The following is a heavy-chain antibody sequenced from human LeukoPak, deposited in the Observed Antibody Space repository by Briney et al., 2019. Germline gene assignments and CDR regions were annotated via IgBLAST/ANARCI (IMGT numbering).Heavy chain of an antibody. CDR3: AKGVDYYGSGSYDY. J-gene: IGHJ4*02. CDR2: FSGSGGNT. V-gene: IGHV3-23*01. Sequence: PGGSLRLSCAASGFTFSTYAMSWVRQAPGKGLEWVSAFSGSGGNTYYADSVKGRFTISRDNSKNTLYLQMNSLRAEDTAVYYCAKGVDYYGSGSYDYWGQGTLVTVSS. D-gene: IGHD3-10*01. CDR1: GFTFSTYA.